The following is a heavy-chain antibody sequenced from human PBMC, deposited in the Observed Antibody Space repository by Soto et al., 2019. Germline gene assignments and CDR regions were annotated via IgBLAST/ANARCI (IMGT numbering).Heavy chain of an antibody. J-gene: IGHJ4*02. V-gene: IGHV3-30*18. CDR3: AKDRQWLAIDY. D-gene: IGHD6-19*01. CDR1: GFTFSSYG. Sequence: PGGSLRLSCAASGFTFSSYGMHWVRQAPGKGLEWVAVMSYDGGNKNYADSVKGRFTISRDNSKNTLYLQMNSLRGEDTAVYYCAKDRQWLAIDYWGQGTQVTVSS. CDR2: MSYDGGNK.